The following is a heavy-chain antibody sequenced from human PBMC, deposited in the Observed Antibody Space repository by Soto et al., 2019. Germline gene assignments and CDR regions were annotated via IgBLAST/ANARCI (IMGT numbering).Heavy chain of an antibody. Sequence: PGGSLRLSCAASGFTFSSYAMSWVRQAPGKGLEWVSAISGSGGSTYYADSVKGRFTISRDNSKNTLYLQMNSLRAEDTAVYYCAKDIEYYDSSGYYTSFDYWGQGTLVTVSS. CDR3: AKDIEYYDSSGYYTSFDY. CDR2: ISGSGGST. CDR1: GFTFSSYA. V-gene: IGHV3-23*01. J-gene: IGHJ4*02. D-gene: IGHD3-22*01.